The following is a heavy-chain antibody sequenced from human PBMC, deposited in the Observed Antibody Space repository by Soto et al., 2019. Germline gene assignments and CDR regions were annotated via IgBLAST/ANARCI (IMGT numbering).Heavy chain of an antibody. D-gene: IGHD3-22*01. CDR1: GGSISSSSYY. CDR2: IYYSGST. J-gene: IGHJ4*02. Sequence: QLQLQESGPGLVKPSETLSLTCTVSGGSISSSSYYWGWIRQPPGKGLEWIGSIYYSGSTYYNPSLKSRVTISVDTSKNQFSLKLSSVTAADTAVYYCASSGNSGYYLRKSYFDYWGQGTLVTVSS. V-gene: IGHV4-39*01. CDR3: ASSGNSGYYLRKSYFDY.